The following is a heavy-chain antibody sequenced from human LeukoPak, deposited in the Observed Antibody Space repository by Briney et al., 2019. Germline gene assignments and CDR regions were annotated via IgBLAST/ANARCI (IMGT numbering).Heavy chain of an antibody. CDR3: AKVISMIDAAYFPLTGFDP. CDR1: RFTFNTYA. D-gene: IGHD3-22*01. CDR2: ISSNGDIT. Sequence: QSGGSLKLSCVASRFTFNTYAVNWVRQAPGKGLEWVSAISSNGDITYYADSVKGRFTISRDNSKSTLSLQMKSLRADDTALYYCAKVISMIDAAYFPLTGFDPWGQGTQVIVSS. V-gene: IGHV3-23*01. J-gene: IGHJ5*02.